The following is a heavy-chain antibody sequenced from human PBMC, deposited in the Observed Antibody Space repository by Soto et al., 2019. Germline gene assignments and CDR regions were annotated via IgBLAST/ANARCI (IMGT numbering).Heavy chain of an antibody. CDR1: GGSISSYY. CDR2: IYYSGST. J-gene: IGHJ5*02. D-gene: IGHD5-12*01. V-gene: IGHV4-59*01. CDR3: ARSFGLRGWFDP. Sequence: SETLSLTCTVSGGSISSYYWSWIRQPPGKGLECIGYIYYSGSTNYNPSLKIRVTISVDTAKNQFSLKLSSVTAADTAVYYCARSFGLRGWFDPWGQGTLVTVSA.